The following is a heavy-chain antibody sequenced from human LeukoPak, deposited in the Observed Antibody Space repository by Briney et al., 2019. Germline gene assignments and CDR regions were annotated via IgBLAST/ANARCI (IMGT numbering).Heavy chain of an antibody. CDR3: VSFYETY. Sequence: GGSLRLSCAASGNYWMHWVRRVPGKGLVWVSHINGDGSWTSYADSVKGRFTISKDNAKNTVYLQMNSLRAEDTAVYYCVSFYETYWGRGTLVTVSS. J-gene: IGHJ4*02. CDR1: GNYW. CDR2: INGDGSWT. V-gene: IGHV3-74*01. D-gene: IGHD2/OR15-2a*01.